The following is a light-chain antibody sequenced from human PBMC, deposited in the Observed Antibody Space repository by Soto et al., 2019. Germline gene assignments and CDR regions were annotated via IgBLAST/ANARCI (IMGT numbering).Light chain of an antibody. CDR3: QQYGNSPPFT. CDR1: PSISSTY. CDR2: GAS. Sequence: EIVLTQSPGPLSLSPGERATLSCRASPSISSTYLAWYQQKPGQAPRLLIYGASSRATGIPDRFSGSGSGTDFTLTISRLEPEDFEVYYCQQYGNSPPFTFGPGTKVDIK. J-gene: IGKJ3*01. V-gene: IGKV3-20*01.